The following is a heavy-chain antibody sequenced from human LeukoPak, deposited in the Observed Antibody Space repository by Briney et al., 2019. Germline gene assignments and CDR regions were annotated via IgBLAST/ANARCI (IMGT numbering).Heavy chain of an antibody. V-gene: IGHV3-74*01. CDR3: ARDSRYHSGWGSYQSYWFDP. J-gene: IGHJ5*02. CDR2: ISDDAATT. Sequence: GGSLRLSCAASGFTFNLYWIHWVRQAPAKGPEWVSRISDDAATTNYADSVKGRFTISRDNAKNTLFLQMHSLRVDDTAVYYCARDSRYHSGWGSYQSYWFDPWGQGTLVIVSS. D-gene: IGHD3-10*01. CDR1: GFTFNLYW.